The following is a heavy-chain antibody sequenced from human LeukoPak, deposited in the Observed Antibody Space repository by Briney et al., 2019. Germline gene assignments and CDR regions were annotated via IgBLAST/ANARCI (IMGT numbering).Heavy chain of an antibody. CDR3: ARDEVYYDSPAAFDI. D-gene: IGHD3-22*01. CDR1: GYTFTSYG. Sequence: GASVKVSCKASGYTFTSYGISWVRQAPGQGLEWMGWISAYNGNTNYAQKLQGRVTMTTDTSTSTAYMELRSLRSDDTAVYYCARDEVYYDSPAAFDIWGQGKMVTVSS. V-gene: IGHV1-18*01. CDR2: ISAYNGNT. J-gene: IGHJ3*02.